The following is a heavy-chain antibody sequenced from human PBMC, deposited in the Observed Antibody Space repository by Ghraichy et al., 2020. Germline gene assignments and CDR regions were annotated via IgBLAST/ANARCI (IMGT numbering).Heavy chain of an antibody. CDR2: ISRNSSTI. Sequence: GGSLRLSCAASGFTFSSFSMNWVRQAPGKGLEWVSYISRNSSTIYYAYSVKGRFTISRDTAKNSLYLQMNSLRDEDTAVFYCAEEGGYCSGGRCLAARMDVWGQGTTVTVSS. CDR1: GFTFSSFS. CDR3: AEEGGYCSGGRCLAARMDV. V-gene: IGHV3-48*02. D-gene: IGHD2-15*01. J-gene: IGHJ6*02.